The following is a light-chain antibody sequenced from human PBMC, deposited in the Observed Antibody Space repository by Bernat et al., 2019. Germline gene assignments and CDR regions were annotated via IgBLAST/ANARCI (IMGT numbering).Light chain of an antibody. CDR2: DAS. V-gene: IGKV3-11*01. Sequence: EIVLTQSPGTLCLSPGERATLSCRASQSVSTYLAWYQQKPGQAPRLLIYDASNRATGIPARFSGSGSGTEFTLTISSLQPDDFATYYCQQCESYSGTLGQGTKVEIK. CDR3: QQCESYSGT. CDR1: QSVSTY. J-gene: IGKJ1*01.